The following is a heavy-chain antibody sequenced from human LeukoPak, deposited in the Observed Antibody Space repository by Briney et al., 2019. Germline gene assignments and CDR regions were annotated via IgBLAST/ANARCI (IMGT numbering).Heavy chain of an antibody. D-gene: IGHD1-26*01. J-gene: IGHJ3*02. CDR2: IRSDGIDT. CDR1: GFPFSTYW. V-gene: IGHV3-74*01. CDR3: ARAFSGVGDAYDI. Sequence: GGSLRLSCAASGFPFSTYWMHWVRQAPGKGPVWVSRIRSDGIDTNYANSVKGRFTISRDNAKNTLFLQMNSLRAEDTAVYYCARAFSGVGDAYDIWGQGTMVTVSS.